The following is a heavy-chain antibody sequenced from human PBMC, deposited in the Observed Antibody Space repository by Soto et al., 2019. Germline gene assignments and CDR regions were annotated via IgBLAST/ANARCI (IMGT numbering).Heavy chain of an antibody. J-gene: IGHJ4*02. V-gene: IGHV4-39*01. Sequence: QLQLQESGPGLGKPSETLSLTCTVSGGSISSSSYYWGWIRQPPGKGLEWIGSIYYSGSTYYNPSLKSRVTISVDTSKNQFSLKLSSVTAADTAVYYCARYKRFFIDYWGQGTLVTVSS. CDR3: ARYKRFFIDY. CDR1: GGSISSSSYY. D-gene: IGHD1-20*01. CDR2: IYYSGST.